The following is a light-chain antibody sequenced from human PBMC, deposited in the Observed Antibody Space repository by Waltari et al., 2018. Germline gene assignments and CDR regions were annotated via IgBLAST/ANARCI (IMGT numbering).Light chain of an antibody. Sequence: QSALTQPASVSGSRGQSITISCTGSRSDIGSYNVVSWYQHHPGKAPKLLIYGVNNRPAVVSKRFSGAKSGNTASLTFSGLPAEDEADYYCSSYAGSVVFGGGTKRTVL. CDR2: GVN. V-gene: IGLV2-23*02. CDR3: SSYAGSVV. J-gene: IGLJ3*02. CDR1: RSDIGSYNV.